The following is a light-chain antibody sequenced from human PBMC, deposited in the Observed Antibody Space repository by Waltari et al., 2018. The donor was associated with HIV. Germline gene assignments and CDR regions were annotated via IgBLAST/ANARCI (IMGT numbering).Light chain of an antibody. Sequence: SSELTQPPSVSVPPGQTARITCSGDAMPNQYAYWYQQKPSQAPILIIYKDTERPSGIPERFAGSTSGTTVTLTISGVQAEDEADYHCQSADSSGAYWVFGGGTRLTVL. V-gene: IGLV3-25*03. CDR3: QSADSSGAYWV. CDR2: KDT. J-gene: IGLJ3*02. CDR1: AMPNQY.